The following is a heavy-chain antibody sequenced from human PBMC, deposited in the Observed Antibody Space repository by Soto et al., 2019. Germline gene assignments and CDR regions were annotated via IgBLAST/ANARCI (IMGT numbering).Heavy chain of an antibody. CDR2: ISYDGSNK. Sequence: GGSLRLSCAASGFTFSSYGMHWVHQAPGKGLEWVAVISYDGSNKYYADSVKGRFTISRDNSKNTLYLQMNSLRAEDTAVYYCAGGMWELPLRRYYYYGMDVWGQGTTVTVSS. CDR3: AGGMWELPLRRYYYYGMDV. V-gene: IGHV3-30*03. J-gene: IGHJ6*02. D-gene: IGHD1-26*01. CDR1: GFTFSSYG.